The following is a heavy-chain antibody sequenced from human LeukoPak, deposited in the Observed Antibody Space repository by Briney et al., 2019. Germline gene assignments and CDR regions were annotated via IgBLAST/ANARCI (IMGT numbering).Heavy chain of an antibody. CDR2: IKQDGSEK. Sequence: QPGGSLRISCAASGFTSSNYWMSWVRQAPGKGLEWVANIKQDGSEKYYVDSVKGRFTISRDNAKNSLYLQMNSLRAEDTAVYYCARARGSSGWYEFDYWGQGTLVTVSS. CDR1: GFTSSNYW. J-gene: IGHJ4*02. V-gene: IGHV3-7*01. D-gene: IGHD6-19*01. CDR3: ARARGSSGWYEFDY.